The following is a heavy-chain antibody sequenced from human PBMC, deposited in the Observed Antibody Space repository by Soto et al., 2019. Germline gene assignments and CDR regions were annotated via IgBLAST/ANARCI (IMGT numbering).Heavy chain of an antibody. Sequence: GGSLRLSCAASGFTFSSYAMSWVRQAPGKGLEWVSAISGSGGSTYYADSVKGRFTISRDNSKNTLYLQMNSLRAEDTAVYYCESTSSRVVPAARNYYYGMDVWGQGTTVTVSS. CDR1: GFTFSSYA. D-gene: IGHD2-2*01. CDR3: ESTSSRVVPAARNYYYGMDV. J-gene: IGHJ6*02. CDR2: ISGSGGST. V-gene: IGHV3-23*01.